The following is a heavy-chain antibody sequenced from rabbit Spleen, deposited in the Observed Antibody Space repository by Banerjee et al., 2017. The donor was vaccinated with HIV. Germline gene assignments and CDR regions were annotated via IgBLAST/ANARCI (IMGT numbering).Heavy chain of an antibody. V-gene: IGHV1S43*01. J-gene: IGHJ4*01. CDR1: GVSFSFSNY. CDR3: ASGYSDIYLDL. CDR2: IDPIFGST. Sequence: QLEESGGDLVKPGASLTLTCTASGVSFSFSNYMCWVRQAPGKGLEWIGYIDPIFGSTYYANWVNGRFTISRHNAQNTLYLQLNSLTAADTGTYFCASGYSDIYLDLWGPGTLVTVS. D-gene: IGHD1-1*01.